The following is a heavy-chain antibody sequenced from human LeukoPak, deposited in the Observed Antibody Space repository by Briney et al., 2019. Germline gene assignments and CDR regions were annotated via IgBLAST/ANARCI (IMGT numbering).Heavy chain of an antibody. CDR1: EFTFSNHW. CDR2: IRQDGSDK. V-gene: IGHV3-7*01. Sequence: GGSLRLSCAASEFTFSNHWMSWVRQAPGKGLEWVANIRQDGSDKYYVDSVKGRFTISRDNAKNSLYLQMNSLRAEDTAVYYCARDSTKTTYWGQGTLVTVSS. J-gene: IGHJ4*02. D-gene: IGHD1-1*01. CDR3: ARDSTKTTY.